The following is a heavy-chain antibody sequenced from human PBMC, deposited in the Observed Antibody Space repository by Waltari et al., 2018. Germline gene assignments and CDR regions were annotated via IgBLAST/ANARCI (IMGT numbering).Heavy chain of an antibody. J-gene: IGHJ4*02. CDR2: INPNSGGT. CDR1: GYTFTGYY. Sequence: QVQLVQSGAEVKKPGASVKVSCKASGYTFTGYYMHWVRQAPGQGLEWMGWINPNSGGTNYAQKFQGRVTMTRDTSISTAYMERGRLRSDDTAVYYCARELGVLRFLEWSGSDYWGQGTLVTVSS. V-gene: IGHV1-2*02. CDR3: ARELGVLRFLEWSGSDY. D-gene: IGHD3-3*01.